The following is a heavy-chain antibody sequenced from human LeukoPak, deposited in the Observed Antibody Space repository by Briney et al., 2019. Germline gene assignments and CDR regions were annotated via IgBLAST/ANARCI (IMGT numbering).Heavy chain of an antibody. D-gene: IGHD3-10*01. V-gene: IGHV3-23*01. CDR1: GFTFSSYA. CDR2: ISGSGGST. J-gene: IGHJ6*02. Sequence: GSLRLSCAASGFTFSSYAMSWVRQAPGKGLEWVSAISGSGGSTYYADSVKGRFTISRDNSKNTLYLQMNSLRAEDTAVYYCAQERWFGELLFYYGMDVWGQGTTVTVSS. CDR3: AQERWFGELLFYYGMDV.